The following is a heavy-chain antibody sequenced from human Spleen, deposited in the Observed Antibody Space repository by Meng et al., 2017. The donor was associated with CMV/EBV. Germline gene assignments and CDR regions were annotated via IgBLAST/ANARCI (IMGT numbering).Heavy chain of an antibody. Sequence: LTCGVYGGSFSGYYWTWIRQPPGKGLEWIGEINHGGVTHYNSSLNSRVTISLDTSKKRFSLRLTSVTAADTAVYYCASEPVGWYFDLWGRGTLVTVSS. CDR3: ASEPVGWYFDL. V-gene: IGHV4-34*01. J-gene: IGHJ2*01. D-gene: IGHD1-14*01. CDR2: INHGGVT. CDR1: GGSFSGYY.